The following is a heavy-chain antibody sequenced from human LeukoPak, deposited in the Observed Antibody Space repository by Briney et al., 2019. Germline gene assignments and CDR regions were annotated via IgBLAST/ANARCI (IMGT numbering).Heavy chain of an antibody. CDR1: GFTVSTNY. Sequence: PGGSLRLSCAVSGFTVSTNYMTWVRQAPGKGLEWVSFIYSGGSTDYADSVKGRFSLSRDNSKTTLYLQMKSLRADDTAVYYCAKTRSYYGSGSSMYYFDYWGQGTLVTVSS. D-gene: IGHD3-10*01. V-gene: IGHV3-66*01. CDR2: IYSGGST. J-gene: IGHJ4*02. CDR3: AKTRSYYGSGSSMYYFDY.